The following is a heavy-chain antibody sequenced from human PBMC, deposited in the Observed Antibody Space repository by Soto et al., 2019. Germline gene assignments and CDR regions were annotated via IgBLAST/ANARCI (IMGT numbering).Heavy chain of an antibody. CDR2: IKTKADGGTT. J-gene: IGHJ5*02. CDR1: GFTSSNAW. D-gene: IGHD3-3*01. Sequence: PGGSLRLSCAASGFTSSNAWMNWVRQAPGKGLEWVGHIKTKADGGTTDYAVSVKGRFSISRDDARNTVYLQMNSLKTEDTAMYHCTTLYDFWSGHSFDPWGQGTLVTVSS. CDR3: TTLYDFWSGHSFDP. V-gene: IGHV3-15*07.